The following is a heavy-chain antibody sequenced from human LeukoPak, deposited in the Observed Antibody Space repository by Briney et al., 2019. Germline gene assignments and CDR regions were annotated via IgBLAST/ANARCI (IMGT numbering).Heavy chain of an antibody. CDR2: ISSSSSTI. D-gene: IGHD1-26*01. V-gene: IGHV3-48*01. J-gene: IGHJ6*03. CDR3: AREDGSYFYYYYYYMDV. CDR1: GFTFSSYS. Sequence: GGSLRLSCAASGFTFSSYSMNWVRQAPGKGLEWVSYISSSSSTIYYADSVKGRFTISRDNAKNSLYLQMNSLRAEDTAVYYCAREDGSYFYYYYYYMDVWGKGTTVTVSS.